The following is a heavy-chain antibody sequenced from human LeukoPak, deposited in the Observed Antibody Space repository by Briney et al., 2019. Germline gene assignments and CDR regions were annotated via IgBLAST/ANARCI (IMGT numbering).Heavy chain of an antibody. V-gene: IGHV6-1*01. CDR1: GDSVSSNIAA. D-gene: IGHD3-3*01. J-gene: IGHJ4*02. CDR2: TYYRSKWYN. Sequence: SQTLSLTCAISGDSVSSNIAAWNWIRQSPSRGLEWLGRTYYRSKWYNDYAVSVKSRITINPDTSKNQFSLQLNSVTPEDTAVYYCARGDYDFWSGYPHYFDYWGQGTLVTVSS. CDR3: ARGDYDFWSGYPHYFDY.